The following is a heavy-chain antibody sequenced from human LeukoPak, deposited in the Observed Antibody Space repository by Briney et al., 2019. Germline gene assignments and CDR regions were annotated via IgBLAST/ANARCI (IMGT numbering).Heavy chain of an antibody. J-gene: IGHJ4*02. CDR2: INHSGST. Sequence: SETLSLTCAVYGGSFSGYYWSWIRQPPGKGLEWIGEINHSGSTNYNPSPKSRVTISVDTSKNQFSLKLSSVTAADTAVYYCAREGSITMIVVYYFDYWGQGTLVTVSS. D-gene: IGHD3-22*01. CDR3: AREGSITMIVVYYFDY. V-gene: IGHV4-34*01. CDR1: GGSFSGYY.